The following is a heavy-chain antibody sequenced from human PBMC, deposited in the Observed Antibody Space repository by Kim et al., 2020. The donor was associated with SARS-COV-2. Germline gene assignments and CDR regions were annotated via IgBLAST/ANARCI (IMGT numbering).Heavy chain of an antibody. CDR3: ARDINSGSYFDY. V-gene: IGHV3-33*01. Sequence: KDYSESVRGLFTVSRDNARNTLYLEMNSLRPEDTAIYYCARDINSGSYFDYWGQGTLVTVSS. D-gene: IGHD1-26*01. CDR2: K. J-gene: IGHJ4*02.